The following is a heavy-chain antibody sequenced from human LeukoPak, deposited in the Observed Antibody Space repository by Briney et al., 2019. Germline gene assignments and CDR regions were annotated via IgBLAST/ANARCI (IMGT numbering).Heavy chain of an antibody. V-gene: IGHV4-39*01. Sequence: SETLSLTCTVSGGSISSSSYYWGWIRQPPGKGREWIGSIYYSGSTYYNPSLKSRVTISVDTSKNQFSLKLSSVTAADTAVYYCARHVPTGYYYYGMDVWGQGTTVTVSS. CDR1: GGSISSSSYY. J-gene: IGHJ6*02. D-gene: IGHD1-14*01. CDR2: IYYSGST. CDR3: ARHVPTGYYYYGMDV.